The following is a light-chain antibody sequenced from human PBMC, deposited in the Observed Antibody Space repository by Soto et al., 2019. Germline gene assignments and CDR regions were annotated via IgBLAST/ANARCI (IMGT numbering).Light chain of an antibody. V-gene: IGLV2-8*01. CDR2: DVS. J-gene: IGLJ2*01. CDR1: SSDVGGYNY. CDR3: SSYAGSNIVV. Sequence: QSVLTQPPSASGSPGQSVTISCTGSSSDVGGYNYVSWYQQHPGKAPKLMIYDVSKRPSGVPDRFSGSKSGNTASLTVSGLKAEDEPAYYCSSYAGSNIVVFGGGTKLTVL.